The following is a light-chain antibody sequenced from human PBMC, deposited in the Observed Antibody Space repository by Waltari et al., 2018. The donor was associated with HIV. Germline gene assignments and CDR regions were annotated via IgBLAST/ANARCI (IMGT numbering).Light chain of an antibody. CDR1: SNNVDDQG. Sequence: QAGLTQPPSLSVGLGQTATLTCTGDSNNVDDQGAAWLQHHQGHPPKVLSHGNNNRASGVSEKFSACRSGKTAFLTITGLRPEDEADYFCSAWDNTLNGWVFGGGTQLTVL. CDR2: GNN. J-gene: IGLJ3*02. CDR3: SAWDNTLNGWV. V-gene: IGLV10-54*04.